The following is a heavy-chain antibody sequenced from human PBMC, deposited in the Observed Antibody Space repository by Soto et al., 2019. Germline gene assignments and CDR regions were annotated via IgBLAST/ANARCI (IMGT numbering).Heavy chain of an antibody. CDR2: MNPNTGNT. V-gene: IGHV1-8*01. Sequence: QVQLVQSGAEVKKPGASVKVSCKASGYTFTSYDINWVRQATGQGLEWMGWMNPNTGNTGYAQEFQGRVTMTRNTSISTAYMELSSLRSEDTAVYYCARRLGGYCSSTSCSRYSFDYWGQGALVTFSS. J-gene: IGHJ4*02. D-gene: IGHD2-2*01. CDR3: ARRLGGYCSSTSCSRYSFDY. CDR1: GYTFTSYD.